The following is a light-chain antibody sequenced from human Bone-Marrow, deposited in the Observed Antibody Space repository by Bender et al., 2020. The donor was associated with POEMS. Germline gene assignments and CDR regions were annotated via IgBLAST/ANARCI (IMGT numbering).Light chain of an antibody. CDR2: QTR. Sequence: SYELTQPPSVSVSPGQTASISCSGDKLGDKFACWYQQKPGQAPVLVMFQTRERPSGIPGRFSGSLSGTTVTLTISGVQAEDEADYYCQSADSSGTYQVFGGGTKLTVL. CDR1: KLGDKF. CDR3: QSADSSGTYQV. V-gene: IGLV3-25*03. J-gene: IGLJ3*02.